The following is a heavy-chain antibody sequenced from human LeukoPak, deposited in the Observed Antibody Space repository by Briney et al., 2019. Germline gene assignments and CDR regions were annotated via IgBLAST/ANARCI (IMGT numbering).Heavy chain of an antibody. Sequence: GRSLRLSCAASGFTFDDYAMHWVRQAPGEGLEWVSGISWNSGSIGYADSVKGRFTISRDNAKNSLYLQMNSLRAEDTALYYCAKDPDYWGQGTLVTVSS. V-gene: IGHV3-9*01. CDR1: GFTFDDYA. J-gene: IGHJ4*02. CDR2: ISWNSGSI. CDR3: AKDPDY.